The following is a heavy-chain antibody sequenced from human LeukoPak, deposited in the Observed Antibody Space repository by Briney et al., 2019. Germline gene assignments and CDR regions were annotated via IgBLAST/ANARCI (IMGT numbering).Heavy chain of an antibody. CDR1: GFTVSSNY. V-gene: IGHV3-53*01. J-gene: IGHJ2*01. Sequence: SGGSLRLSCAASGFTVSSNYMSWVRQAPGKGLEWVSVIYSGGSTYYADSVKGRFTISRDNSKNTLYLQMNSLRAEDTAVYYCARVPTYYYDSSGYYYVGDWYFDLWGRGTLVTVSS. D-gene: IGHD3-22*01. CDR2: IYSGGST. CDR3: ARVPTYYYDSSGYYYVGDWYFDL.